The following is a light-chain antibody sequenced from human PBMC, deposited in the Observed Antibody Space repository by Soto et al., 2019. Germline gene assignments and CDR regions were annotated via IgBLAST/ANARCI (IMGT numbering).Light chain of an antibody. CDR3: QVWDSSSDHVE. V-gene: IGLV3-21*04. J-gene: IGLJ2*01. Sequence: SYELTQPPSVSVAPGKTARITWGGNNSGSKRVHWYQQKQGQAPVLVIYYDIDRLSGIPERFSGSNSWNTASLTISRVEAGDEADYYCQVWDSSSDHVEFGGRTKLNVL. CDR2: YDI. CDR1: NSGSKR.